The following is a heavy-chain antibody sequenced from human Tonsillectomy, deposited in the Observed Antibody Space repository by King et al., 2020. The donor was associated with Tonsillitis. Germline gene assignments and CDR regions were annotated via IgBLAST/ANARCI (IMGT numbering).Heavy chain of an antibody. D-gene: IGHD3-16*01. CDR1: GFTFSSYS. CDR2: ISSSSSYI. J-gene: IGHJ4*02. Sequence: QLVQSGGGLVKPGGSLRLSCAASGFTFSSYSMNWVRQAPGKGLEWVSSISSSSSYIYYADSVKGRFTISRDNAKNSLYLQMNSLRAEDTAVYYCARDEIPGYDYVWGRQIDYWGRGTLVTVSS. V-gene: IGHV3-21*01. CDR3: ARDEIPGYDYVWGRQIDY.